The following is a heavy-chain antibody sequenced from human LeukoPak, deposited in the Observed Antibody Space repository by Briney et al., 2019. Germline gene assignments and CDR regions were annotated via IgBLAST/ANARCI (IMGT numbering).Heavy chain of an antibody. D-gene: IGHD1-26*01. CDR3: ARAEWDDY. J-gene: IGHJ4*02. V-gene: IGHV1-18*04. CDR1: GYTFTGYY. CDR2: ISAYNGNT. Sequence: ASVKVSCKASGYTFTGYYMHWVRQAPGQGLEWMGWISAYNGNTNYAQKLQGRVTMTTDTSTSTAYMELRSLRSDDTAVYYCARAEWDDYWGQGTLVTVSS.